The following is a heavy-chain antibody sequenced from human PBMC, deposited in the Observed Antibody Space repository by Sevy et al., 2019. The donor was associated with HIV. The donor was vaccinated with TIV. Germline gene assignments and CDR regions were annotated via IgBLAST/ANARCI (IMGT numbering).Heavy chain of an antibody. Sequence: GGSLRLSCAASGFTFSSYGMHWVRQAPGKGLEWVAVISDDGSNKYYADSVKGRFTISRDNSKNTLYLQMNSLRAEDTAVYYCAKDPRGVVANGPFDYWGQGTLVTVSS. CDR1: GFTFSSYG. V-gene: IGHV3-30*18. CDR2: ISDDGSNK. J-gene: IGHJ4*02. CDR3: AKDPRGVVANGPFDY. D-gene: IGHD2-21*01.